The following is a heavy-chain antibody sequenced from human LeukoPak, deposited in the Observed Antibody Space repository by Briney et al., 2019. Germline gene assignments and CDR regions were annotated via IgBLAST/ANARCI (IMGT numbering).Heavy chain of an antibody. D-gene: IGHD3-10*01. J-gene: IGHJ3*02. CDR1: GFTFSSYA. V-gene: IGHV3-30*04. CDR3: ASPTMVRDPDAFDI. Sequence: GGSLRLSCAASGFTFSSYAMHWVRQAPGKGLEWVAVISYDGSNKYYADSVKGRFTISRDNSKNTLYLQMNSLRAEDTAVYYCASPTMVRDPDAFDIWGQGTMVTVSS. CDR2: ISYDGSNK.